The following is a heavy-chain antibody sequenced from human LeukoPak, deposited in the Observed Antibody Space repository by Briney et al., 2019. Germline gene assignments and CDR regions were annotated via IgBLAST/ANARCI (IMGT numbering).Heavy chain of an antibody. CDR2: IRYDESYK. V-gene: IGHV3-30*02. CDR1: GFTFSSYG. D-gene: IGHD6-19*01. Sequence: GGSLRLSCAASGFTFSSYGMHWVRQAPGKGLEWVAFIRYDESYKYYADSVKGRFTISRDNSKNTLSLQMNSLRVEDTAVYYCAKSSGYTSGPPYDYWGQGTPVTVSS. CDR3: AKSSGYTSGPPYDY. J-gene: IGHJ4*02.